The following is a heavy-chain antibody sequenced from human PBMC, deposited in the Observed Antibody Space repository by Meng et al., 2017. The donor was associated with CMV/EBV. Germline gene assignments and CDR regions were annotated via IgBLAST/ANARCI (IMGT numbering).Heavy chain of an antibody. V-gene: IGHV3-30*02. J-gene: IGHJ6*02. CDR2: IRYDGSNK. D-gene: IGHD3-3*01. CDR3: AKDPRIFGVVIPLYGMDV. CDR1: GFTFSSYG. Sequence: GESLKISCAASGFTFSSYGMPWGRQAPGQGLERGGFIRYDGSNKYYADSVKGRFTISRDNSKNTLYLQMNSLRAEDTAVYYCAKDPRIFGVVIPLYGMDVWGQGTTVTVSS.